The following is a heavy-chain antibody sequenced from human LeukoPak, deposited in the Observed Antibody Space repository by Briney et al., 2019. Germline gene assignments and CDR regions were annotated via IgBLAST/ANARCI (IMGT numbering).Heavy chain of an antibody. CDR2: IYTSGST. CDR3: AREEHITMIVVVIGGAFDI. D-gene: IGHD3-22*01. Sequence: SETLSLTCTVSGGSISSYYWSWIRQPAGKGLEWIGRIYTSGSTNYNPSLKSRVTMSVDTSKNQFSLKLSSVTAADTAVYYCAREEHITMIVVVIGGAFDIWGQGTMVTVSS. J-gene: IGHJ3*02. CDR1: GGSISSYY. V-gene: IGHV4-4*07.